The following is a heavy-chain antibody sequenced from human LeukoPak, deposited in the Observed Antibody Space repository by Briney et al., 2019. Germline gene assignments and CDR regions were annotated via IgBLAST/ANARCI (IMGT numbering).Heavy chain of an antibody. J-gene: IGHJ4*02. V-gene: IGHV1-18*01. CDR1: GNTFTSYG. CDR3: ARDFFHGHCAGLSCFLLDY. Sequence: ASVKVSCKASGNTFTSYGISWVRQAPGQGPEGMEWISSNNGNTNSAQKFQGRVTMTTDTSTSTAYMELRSLRSDDTAVYYCARDFFHGHCAGLSCFLLDYWGQGSLVTVSS. D-gene: IGHD2-15*01. CDR2: ISSNNGNT.